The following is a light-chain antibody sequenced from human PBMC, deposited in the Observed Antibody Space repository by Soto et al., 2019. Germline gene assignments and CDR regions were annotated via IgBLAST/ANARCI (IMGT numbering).Light chain of an antibody. CDR1: QDINSY. CDR3: QQYDKLPLT. J-gene: IGKJ4*01. CDR2: DAF. V-gene: IGKV1-33*01. Sequence: DTQMTQSPSSLSASVGDRVTITCQASQDINSYLAWYQQKPGKAPKFPIFDAFNLETGVPSRFSGSGSGTDFTFTISNLQPEDVATYYCQQYDKLPLTFGGGTKVDIK.